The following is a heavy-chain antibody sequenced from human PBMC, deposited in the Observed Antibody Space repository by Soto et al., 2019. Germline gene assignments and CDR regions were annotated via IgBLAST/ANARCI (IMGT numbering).Heavy chain of an antibody. J-gene: IGHJ5*02. V-gene: IGHV3-30*18. CDR1: GFTFSSYG. CDR2: ISYDGSNK. Sequence: GGSLRLSCAASGFTFSSYGMHWVRQAPGKGLEWVAVISYDGSNKYYADSVKGRFTISRDNSKNTLYLQMNSLRAEDTAVYYCAKSRMVRGVIAHRGFDPWGQGTLVTVSS. CDR3: AKSRMVRGVIAHRGFDP. D-gene: IGHD3-10*01.